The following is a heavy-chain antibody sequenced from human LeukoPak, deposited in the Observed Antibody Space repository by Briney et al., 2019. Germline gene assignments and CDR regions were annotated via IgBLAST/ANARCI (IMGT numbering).Heavy chain of an antibody. J-gene: IGHJ4*02. V-gene: IGHV1-2*02. CDR2: ITANSGGT. CDR3: ARAYLLPRAVAGSCGGY. Sequence: ASVKVSSTASGYTFTGYYMHFVRQAQGQGREWIGGITANSGGTNYTHKFEGRVRMTRDTSISTGYMELMRPVSEDKAVYYYARAYLLPRAVAGSCGGYWGKGTLVSVSS. D-gene: IGHD6-19*01. CDR1: GYTFTGYY.